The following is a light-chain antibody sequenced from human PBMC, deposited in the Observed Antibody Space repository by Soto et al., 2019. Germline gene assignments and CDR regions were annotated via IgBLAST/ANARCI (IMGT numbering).Light chain of an antibody. J-gene: IGLJ3*02. CDR2: DVN. V-gene: IGLV2-8*01. CDR1: SSDVGGYNY. CDR3: SSYAGSKNSV. Sequence: QSVLTQPPSASGSPGQSVTISCTGTSSDVGGYNYVSWYQHHPGRAPKPIVYDVNERPSGIPDRFSAAKSGITASMTVSWLQAEDGSDYYCSSYAGSKNSVFGGGTKLTVL.